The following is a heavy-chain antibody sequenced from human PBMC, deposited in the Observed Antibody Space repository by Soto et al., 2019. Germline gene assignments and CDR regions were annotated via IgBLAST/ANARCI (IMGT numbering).Heavy chain of an antibody. CDR3: ARKLPFYDSDGFSWDDAFDI. CDR2: IYQSGST. J-gene: IGHJ3*02. Sequence: QMHLQESGSGLVKPSQTLSLTCAVSGGSLSSSAYSWSWIRQPPGKGLEWIGFIYQSGSTYYNPPLLSPVSLSLYRPTNQFSLKLGPVPAADTAVYSSARKLPFYDSDGFSWDDAFDIWGQGTMATVSS. V-gene: IGHV4-30-2*01. CDR1: GGSLSSSAYS. D-gene: IGHD3-22*01.